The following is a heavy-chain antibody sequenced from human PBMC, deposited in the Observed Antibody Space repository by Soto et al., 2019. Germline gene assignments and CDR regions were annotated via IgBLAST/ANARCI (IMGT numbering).Heavy chain of an antibody. CDR2: ISAYNGNT. V-gene: IGHV1-18*04. D-gene: IGHD3-22*01. CDR1: GYTFTSYG. J-gene: IGHJ5*02. Sequence: ASVKVSCTASGYTFTSYGISWVRQAPGQGLEWMGWISAYNGNTNYAQKLQGRVTMTTDTSTSTAYMELRSLRSDDTAVYYCARDGDYYDSSGWFDPWGQGTLVTVSS. CDR3: ARDGDYYDSSGWFDP.